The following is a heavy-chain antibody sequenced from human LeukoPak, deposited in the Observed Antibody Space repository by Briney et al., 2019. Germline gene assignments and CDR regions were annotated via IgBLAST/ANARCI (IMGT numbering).Heavy chain of an antibody. D-gene: IGHD2-2*01. CDR1: GGTFSSYA. CDR3: ARDPPAAWSICSSTSCPPDGMDV. J-gene: IGHJ6*02. Sequence: SVKVSCKASGGTFSSYAISWVRQAPGQGLEWMGGIIPIFGTANYVQKFQGRVTITADESTSTAYMELRSLRSDDTAVYYCARDPPAAWSICSSTSCPPDGMDVWGQGTTVTVSS. V-gene: IGHV1-69*01. CDR2: IIPIFGTA.